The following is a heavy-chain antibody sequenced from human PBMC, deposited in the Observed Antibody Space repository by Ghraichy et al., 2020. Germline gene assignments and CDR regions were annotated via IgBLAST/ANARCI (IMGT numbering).Heavy chain of an antibody. V-gene: IGHV4-38-2*02. CDR3: ARGRLIYYDSSGSYFDY. D-gene: IGHD3-22*01. Sequence: GSLSLTCTVSGYSISSGYFWGWIRQPPGKGLEWIANIFRSGGTFYNPSLKSRVTISVNTSENQISLQLSSVTAADTAVYFCARGRLIYYDSSGSYFDYWGQGTQVTVSS. J-gene: IGHJ4*02. CDR1: GYSISSGYF. CDR2: IFRSGGT.